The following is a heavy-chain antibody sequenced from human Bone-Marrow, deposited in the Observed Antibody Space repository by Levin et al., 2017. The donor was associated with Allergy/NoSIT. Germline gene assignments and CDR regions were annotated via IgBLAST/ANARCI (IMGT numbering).Heavy chain of an antibody. V-gene: IGHV3-23*01. D-gene: IGHD5-18*01. CDR3: AKDLRQGYSSGSYYFDY. J-gene: IGHJ4*02. Sequence: LSLTCAASGFTFSSYAMSWVRQAPGKGLEWVSAMSGSGVSTHYADSVKGRFTISRDNSKNTLYLQMNSLRAEDTAVYYCAKDLRQGYSSGSYYFDYWDQGTLVTVSS. CDR2: MSGSGVST. CDR1: GFTFSSYA.